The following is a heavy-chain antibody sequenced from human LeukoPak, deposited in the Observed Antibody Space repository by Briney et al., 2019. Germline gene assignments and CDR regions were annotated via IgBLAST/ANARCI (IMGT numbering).Heavy chain of an antibody. J-gene: IGHJ4*02. CDR1: GFTFSSYC. CDR2: INSDGSST. V-gene: IGHV3-74*01. D-gene: IGHD6-13*01. Sequence: GGSLRLSCAASGFTFSSYCMRWVRHAPGKGLVWVSRINSDGSSTSYADSVKGRFTISRDNAKNTLYLQMNSLRAEDTAVYYCARDGTGYSSSWDLDYWGQGTLVTVSS. CDR3: ARDGTGYSSSWDLDY.